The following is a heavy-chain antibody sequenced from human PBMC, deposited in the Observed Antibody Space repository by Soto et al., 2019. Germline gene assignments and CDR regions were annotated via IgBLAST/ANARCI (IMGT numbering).Heavy chain of an antibody. CDR2: IYYSGST. J-gene: IGHJ4*02. CDR1: GGSISSYY. CDR3: ASPRSPYYYDSSGYSLYY. D-gene: IGHD3-22*01. Sequence: PSETLSLTCTVSGGSISSYYWSWIRQPPGKGLEWIGYIYYSGSTNYNPSLKSRVTISVGTSKNQFSLKLSSVTAADTAVYYCASPRSPYYYDSSGYSLYYWGQGTLVTVSS. V-gene: IGHV4-59*08.